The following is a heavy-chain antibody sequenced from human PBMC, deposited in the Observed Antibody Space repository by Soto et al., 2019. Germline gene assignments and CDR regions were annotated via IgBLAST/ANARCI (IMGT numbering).Heavy chain of an antibody. CDR2: INAGNGNT. V-gene: IGHV1-3*01. Sequence: QVQLVQSGAEVKKPGASVKVSCKASGYTFTSYAMHWVRQAPGQRLEWMGWINAGNGNTKYSQKFQGRVTITRDTSASTAYMELSSLRSEDTAVYYCARIGDYDILTDVPDYWGQGTLVTVSS. CDR1: GYTFTSYA. D-gene: IGHD3-9*01. J-gene: IGHJ4*02. CDR3: ARIGDYDILTDVPDY.